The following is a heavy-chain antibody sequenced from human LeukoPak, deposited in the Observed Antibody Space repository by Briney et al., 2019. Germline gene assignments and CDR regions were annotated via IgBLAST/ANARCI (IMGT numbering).Heavy chain of an antibody. CDR1: EFTFSSHA. Sequence: GGSLRLSCAASEFTFSSHAMIWVRQAPGKGLEWVSSITSTSSDIFYTDSVKGRFTISRDNAKSSLYLQMNSLRAEDTAVYYCARVVTLTDDAFDIWGQGTMVTVSS. J-gene: IGHJ3*02. D-gene: IGHD4-23*01. CDR2: ITSTSSDI. CDR3: ARVVTLTDDAFDI. V-gene: IGHV3-21*01.